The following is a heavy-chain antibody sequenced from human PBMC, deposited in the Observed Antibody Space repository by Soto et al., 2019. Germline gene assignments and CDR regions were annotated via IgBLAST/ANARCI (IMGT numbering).Heavy chain of an antibody. CDR1: GGTFSSYA. J-gene: IGHJ4*02. CDR3: AKYPSYDYYDSSPSFDY. D-gene: IGHD3-22*01. CDR2: IIPIFGTA. Sequence: GASVKVSCKASGGTFSSYAISWVRQAPGQGLEWMGGIIPIFGTANYAQKFQGRVTITADESTSTAYMELSSLRSEDTAVYYCAKYPSYDYYDSSPSFDYWGQGTLVTV. V-gene: IGHV1-69*13.